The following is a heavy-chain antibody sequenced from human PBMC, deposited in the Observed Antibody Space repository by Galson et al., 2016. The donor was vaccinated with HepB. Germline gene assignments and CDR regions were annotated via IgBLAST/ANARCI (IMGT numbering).Heavy chain of an antibody. Sequence: TLSLTCTVSGGSISSGGYYWSWIRQHPGKGLEWIGYIYYSGSTYYNPSLKSRVTISVDTSKNQFSLRLSSVTAADTAIYYCTKDRFSYGSRSFDYWGQGTLVTVSS. CDR1: GGSISSGGYY. J-gene: IGHJ4*02. CDR3: TKDRFSYGSRSFDY. D-gene: IGHD3-16*01. V-gene: IGHV4-31*03. CDR2: IYYSGST.